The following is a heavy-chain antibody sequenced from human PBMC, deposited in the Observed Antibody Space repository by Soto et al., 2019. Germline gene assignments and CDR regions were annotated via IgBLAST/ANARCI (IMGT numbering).Heavy chain of an antibody. Sequence: QVQLQESGPGLVKPSQTLSLTCTVSGGSISSGGYYWSWIRQHPGKGLEWIGYIYYSGSTYYNPSLQSRVTMSVDTSKNQLSLKLSSVTAADTAVYYCARDRADCSGGSCYFEWYYYFDYWGQGTLVTVSS. CDR2: IYYSGST. D-gene: IGHD2-15*01. CDR3: ARDRADCSGGSCYFEWYYYFDY. V-gene: IGHV4-31*03. J-gene: IGHJ4*02. CDR1: GGSISSGGYY.